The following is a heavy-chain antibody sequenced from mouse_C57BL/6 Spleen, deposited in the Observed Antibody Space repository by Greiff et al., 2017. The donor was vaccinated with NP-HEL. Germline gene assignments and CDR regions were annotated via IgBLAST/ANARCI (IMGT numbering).Heavy chain of an antibody. CDR2: INPSSGYT. CDR3: AREDYGSSYFDV. D-gene: IGHD1-1*01. CDR1: GYTFTSYT. J-gene: IGHJ1*03. V-gene: IGHV1-4*01. Sequence: VKLVESGAELARPGASVKMSCKASGYTFTSYTMHWVKQRPGQGLEWIGYINPSSGYTKYNQKFKDKATLTADKSSSTAYMQLSSLTSEDSAVYYCAREDYGSSYFDVWGTGTTVTVSS.